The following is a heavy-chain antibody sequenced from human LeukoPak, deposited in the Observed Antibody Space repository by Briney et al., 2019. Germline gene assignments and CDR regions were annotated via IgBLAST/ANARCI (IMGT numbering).Heavy chain of an antibody. V-gene: IGHV1-8*01. CDR3: ATGEYYYDSRGSLPFDY. CDR1: GYTFTSYD. Sequence: ASVKVSCKASGYTFTSYDINWVRQATGQGLEWMGWMNPNSGNTGYAQKFQGRVTITADTSTDTAYMELSSLRSEDTAVYYCATGEYYYDSRGSLPFDYWGQGPLVTVSS. CDR2: MNPNSGNT. J-gene: IGHJ4*02. D-gene: IGHD3-22*01.